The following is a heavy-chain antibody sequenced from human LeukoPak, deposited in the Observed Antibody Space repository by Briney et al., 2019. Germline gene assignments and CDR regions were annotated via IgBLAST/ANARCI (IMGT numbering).Heavy chain of an antibody. V-gene: IGHV4-4*07. D-gene: IGHD3-10*01. Sequence: PSETLSLTCAVSGGSISSYYWSWIRQPAGKGLEWIGRIYTSGSTNYNPSLKSRVTMSVDTSKNQFSLKLSSVTAADTAVYYCARDLGRAMVRGVIVDWFDPWGQGTLVTVSS. J-gene: IGHJ5*02. CDR1: GGSISSYY. CDR3: ARDLGRAMVRGVIVDWFDP. CDR2: IYTSGST.